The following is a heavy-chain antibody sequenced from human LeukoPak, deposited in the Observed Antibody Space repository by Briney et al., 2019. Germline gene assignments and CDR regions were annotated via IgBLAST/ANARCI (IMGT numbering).Heavy chain of an antibody. V-gene: IGHV4-30-2*01. CDR2: IYHSGST. CDR1: GGSISSGGYY. CDR3: ARDAHPDWFDP. Sequence: PSQTLSLTCTVSGGSISSGGYYWSWIRQPPGKGLEWIGYIYHSGSTYYNPPLKSRVTISVDRSKNQFSLKLSSVTAADTAVYYCARDAHPDWFDPWGQGTLVTVSS. J-gene: IGHJ5*02.